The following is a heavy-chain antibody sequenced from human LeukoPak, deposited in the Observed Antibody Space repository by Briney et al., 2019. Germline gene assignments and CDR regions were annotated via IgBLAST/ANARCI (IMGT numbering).Heavy chain of an antibody. CDR2: INDSGSP. D-gene: IGHD2-21*01. CDR1: GGSSRGYY. CDR3: ARRDYSPDAFDI. J-gene: IGHJ3*02. V-gene: IGHV4-34*01. Sequence: KPSETLSLTCAVYGGSSRGYYWNWLWIRQSPGKGLEWIGEINDSGSPNYNPSLKSRVTISENKSLNQLSLRLSSVTAADTAVYYCARRDYSPDAFDIWGQGTMVTVSS.